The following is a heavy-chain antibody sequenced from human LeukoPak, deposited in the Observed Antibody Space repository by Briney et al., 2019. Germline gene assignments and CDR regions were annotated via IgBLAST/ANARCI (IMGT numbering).Heavy chain of an antibody. Sequence: GASVKVSCKASGYTFSSYAISWVRQAPGQGLEWMGWINPNSGGTNYAQKFQGRVTMTRDTSISTAYMELSRLRSDDTAVYYCARDAIFGVVINQYFDYWGQGTLVTVSS. V-gene: IGHV1-2*02. D-gene: IGHD3-3*01. J-gene: IGHJ4*02. CDR1: GYTFSSYA. CDR2: INPNSGGT. CDR3: ARDAIFGVVINQYFDY.